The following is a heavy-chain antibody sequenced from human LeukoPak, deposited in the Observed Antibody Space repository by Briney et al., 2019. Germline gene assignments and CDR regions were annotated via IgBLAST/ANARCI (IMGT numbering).Heavy chain of an antibody. J-gene: IGHJ6*03. V-gene: IGHV4-30-2*01. D-gene: IGHD2-2*01. Sequence: SQTLSLTCTVSGGSISSGGYYWSWIRQPPGKGLEWIGYIYHSGSTYYNPSLKSRVTISVDRSKNQFSLKLSSVTAADTAVYYCARLHIVVVPAAMYYYYYYMDVWGKGTTVTVSS. CDR3: ARLHIVVVPAAMYYYYYYMDV. CDR1: GGSISSGGYY. CDR2: IYHSGST.